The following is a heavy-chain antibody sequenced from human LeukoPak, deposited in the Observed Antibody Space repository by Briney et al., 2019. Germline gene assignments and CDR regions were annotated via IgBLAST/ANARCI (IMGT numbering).Heavy chain of an antibody. V-gene: IGHV3-7*01. CDR3: ARGGDDSTYRPVCY. D-gene: IGHD3-22*01. CDR2: IKQDGSEK. CDR1: GFSFSNYW. J-gene: IGHJ4*02. Sequence: GGSLRLSCAASGFSFSNYWMSWVRQAPGKGLEWVANIKQDGSEKYYVDSVKGRFTISRDNAKSSLFLQMNSLWADDTAVYYCARGGDDSTYRPVCYWGQGTLVTVSS.